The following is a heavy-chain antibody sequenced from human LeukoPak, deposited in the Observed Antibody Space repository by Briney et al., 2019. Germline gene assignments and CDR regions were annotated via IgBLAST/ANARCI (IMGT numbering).Heavy chain of an antibody. CDR1: GYTFTSYA. CDR3: ARDRRTYDSSGYYYVGDAFGI. V-gene: IGHV1-3*01. J-gene: IGHJ3*02. Sequence: GASVKVSCKASGYTFTSYAMHWVRQAPGQRLEWMGWINAGNGNTKYSQKFQGRVTITRDTSASTAYMELSSLRSEDTAVYYCARDRRTYDSSGYYYVGDAFGIWGQGTMVTVSS. CDR2: INAGNGNT. D-gene: IGHD3-22*01.